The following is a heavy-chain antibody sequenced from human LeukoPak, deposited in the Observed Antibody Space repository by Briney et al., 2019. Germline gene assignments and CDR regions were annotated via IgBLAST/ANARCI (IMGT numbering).Heavy chain of an antibody. J-gene: IGHJ6*03. CDR2: INHSGST. D-gene: IGHD6-6*01. Sequence: SETLSLTCTVSGGSISSSSYYWGWIRQPPGKGLEWIGEINHSGSTNYNPSLKSRVTISVDTSKNQFSLKLSSVTAADTAVYYCARGMVAARLYSYYYMDVWGKGTTVTVSS. CDR1: GGSISSSSYY. CDR3: ARGMVAARLYSYYYMDV. V-gene: IGHV4-39*07.